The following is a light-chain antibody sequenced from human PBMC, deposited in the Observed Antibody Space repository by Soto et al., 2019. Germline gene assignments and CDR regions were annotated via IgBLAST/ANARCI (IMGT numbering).Light chain of an antibody. CDR1: QIVSSNY. CDR3: QHYGTSQWT. J-gene: IGKJ1*01. Sequence: EIVLTQSPGTLSLSPGERATLSCRASQIVSSNYLAWYQQKPGQAPRLLIYDASNRATGIPARFSGSGSGTDFTLTISSLEPEDFAVYYCQHYGTSQWTFGQGTKVDIK. CDR2: DAS. V-gene: IGKV3-20*01.